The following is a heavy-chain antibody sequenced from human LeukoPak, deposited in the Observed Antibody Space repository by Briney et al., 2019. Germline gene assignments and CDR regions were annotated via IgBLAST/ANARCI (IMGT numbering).Heavy chain of an antibody. CDR2: ISSSSSYI. J-gene: IGHJ4*02. V-gene: IGHV3-21*01. D-gene: IGHD2-2*01. CDR1: GFTFSSYS. CDR3: ASGCSSTSCYPY. Sequence: GGSLRLSCAASGFTFSSYSINWVRQAPGKGLEWVSSISSSSSYIYYADSVKGRFTISRDNAKNSLYLQMNSLRAEDTAVYYCASGCSSTSCYPYWGQGTLVTVSS.